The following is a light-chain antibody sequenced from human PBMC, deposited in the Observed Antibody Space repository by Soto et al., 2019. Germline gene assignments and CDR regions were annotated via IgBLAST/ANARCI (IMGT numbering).Light chain of an antibody. Sequence: EIVLTQSPGTLCLSPGERDTLSCRASQSISSSYLAWYQQKPGQAPRLLIYGASSRAAGIPDRFSGSGSGTYFTHTISRLEPGDFAVYHCQNYVSSIFTFGGGTTVEIK. CDR1: QSISSSY. CDR3: QNYVSSIFT. J-gene: IGKJ4*01. CDR2: GAS. V-gene: IGKV3-20*01.